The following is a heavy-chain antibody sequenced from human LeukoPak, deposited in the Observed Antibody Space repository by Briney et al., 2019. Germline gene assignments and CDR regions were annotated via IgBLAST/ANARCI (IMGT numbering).Heavy chain of an antibody. CDR1: GFXFDDYG. J-gene: IGHJ4*02. D-gene: IGHD6-13*01. CDR3: ARGYSSSWAFDY. V-gene: IGHV3-20*04. Sequence: GGSLRLSCGASGFXFDDYGISWVRQAPGKGLEWGSGINWNGGSTGYADSVKGRFTISRDNDKNSLYLQMNSLRAEDTALYYCARGYSSSWAFDYWGQGTLVTVSS. CDR2: INWNGGST.